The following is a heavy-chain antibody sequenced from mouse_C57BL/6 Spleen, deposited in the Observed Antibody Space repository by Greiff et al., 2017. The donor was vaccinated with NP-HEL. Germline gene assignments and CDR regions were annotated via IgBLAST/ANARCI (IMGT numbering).Heavy chain of an antibody. CDR2: IYPRDGST. V-gene: IGHV1-85*01. CDR3: ARFDSSGYWYFDV. CDR1: GYTFTSYD. Sequence: VQLQQSGPELVKPGASVKLSCKASGYTFTSYDINWVKQRPGQGLEWIGWIYPRDGSTKYNAKFKGKATLTVDTSSSTAYMELHSLTSEDSAVYFCARFDSSGYWYFDVWGTGTTVTVSS. J-gene: IGHJ1*03. D-gene: IGHD3-2*02.